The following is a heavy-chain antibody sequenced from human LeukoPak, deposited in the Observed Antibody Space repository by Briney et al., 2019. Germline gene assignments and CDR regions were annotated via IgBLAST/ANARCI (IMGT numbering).Heavy chain of an antibody. CDR2: INPNSGGT. D-gene: IGHD3-22*01. CDR3: ARGNYYDSSGFSLYYYYYYYYMDV. CDR1: GYTFTGYY. V-gene: IGHV1-2*02. Sequence: ASVKVSCKASGYTFTGYYMHWVRQAPGQGLEWMGWINPNSGGTNYAQKFQGRVTMTRDTSISTAYMELSRLRSDDTAVYYCARGNYYDSSGFSLYYYYYYYYMDVWGKGTTVTVSS. J-gene: IGHJ6*03.